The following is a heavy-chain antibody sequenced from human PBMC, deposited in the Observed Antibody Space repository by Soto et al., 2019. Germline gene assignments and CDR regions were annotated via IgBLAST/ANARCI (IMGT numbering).Heavy chain of an antibody. CDR1: GGSSSSCGYY. D-gene: IGHD2-21*02. J-gene: IGHJ6*02. V-gene: IGHV4-31*03. CDR2: IYYSGST. CDR3: ARQSIVVVTAPPNQFYGMDV. Sequence: PSETLSLTCTVSGGSSSSCGYYWSWIRQHPGKGLEWIGYIYYSGSTYYNPSLKSRVTISVDTSKNQFSLKLSSVTAADTAVYYCARQSIVVVTAPPNQFYGMDVWGQGTTVTVSS.